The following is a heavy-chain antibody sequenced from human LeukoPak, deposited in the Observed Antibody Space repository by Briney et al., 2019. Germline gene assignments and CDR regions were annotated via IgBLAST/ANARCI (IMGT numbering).Heavy chain of an antibody. D-gene: IGHD3-9*01. J-gene: IGHJ5*02. Sequence: ASVKVSCKASGYTFTGYYIHWVRQAPGQGLEWMGWIHPNTGGTTNAQKFQGRVTMTRDTSISTAYMELSRLRSDDTAVYYCARVGYYDILTGYTFDPWGQGTLVTVSS. CDR2: IHPNTGGT. CDR3: ARVGYYDILTGYTFDP. CDR1: GYTFTGYY. V-gene: IGHV1-2*02.